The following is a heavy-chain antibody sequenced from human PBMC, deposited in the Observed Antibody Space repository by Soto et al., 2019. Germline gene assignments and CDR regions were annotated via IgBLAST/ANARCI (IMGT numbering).Heavy chain of an antibody. CDR2: IYWDDDK. Sequence: QITLKESGPTLVKPTQTLTLTCTFSGFSLSTSGVGVGWIRQPPGKALEWLALIYWDDDKRYSPSLKSRLTITTDTSKNQVVLTMTNMDPVDTATYYCAHRLEPYYYYGMDVWGQGTTVTVSS. CDR1: GFSLSTSGVG. CDR3: AHRLEPYYYYGMDV. J-gene: IGHJ6*02. V-gene: IGHV2-5*02.